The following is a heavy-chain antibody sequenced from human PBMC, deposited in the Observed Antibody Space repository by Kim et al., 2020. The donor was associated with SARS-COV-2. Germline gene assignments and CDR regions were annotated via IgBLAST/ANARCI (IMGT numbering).Heavy chain of an antibody. CDR1: GGSFSGYY. D-gene: IGHD1-1*01. V-gene: IGHV4-34*01. CDR2: INHSGST. J-gene: IGHJ6*02. Sequence: SETLSLTCAVYGGSFSGYYWSWIRQPPGKGLEWIGEINHSGSTNYNPSLKSRVTISVDTSKNQFSLKLSSVTAADTAVYYCARRNWNRYYGMDVWGQGTTVTVSS. CDR3: ARRNWNRYYGMDV.